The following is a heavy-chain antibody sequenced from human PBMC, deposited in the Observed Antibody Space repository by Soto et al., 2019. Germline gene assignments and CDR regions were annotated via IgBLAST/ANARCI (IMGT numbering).Heavy chain of an antibody. J-gene: IGHJ2*01. CDR3: ARDWGSGYTFDL. CDR1: GFTFSSYW. V-gene: IGHV3-74*01. CDR2: INSDGSSA. D-gene: IGHD5-12*01. Sequence: EVQLVESGGGLVQPGGSLRLSCAASGFTFSSYWMHWVRQAPGKGLVWVSRINSDGSSASYADSVKGRFTISTDNAKNTLYLQMNSLRAEDTAAYYCARDWGSGYTFDLWGRGTLVTVSS.